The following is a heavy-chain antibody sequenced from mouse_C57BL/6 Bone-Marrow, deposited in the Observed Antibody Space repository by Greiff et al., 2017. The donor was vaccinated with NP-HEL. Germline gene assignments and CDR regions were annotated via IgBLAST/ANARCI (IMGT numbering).Heavy chain of an antibody. CDR1: GYTFTSYW. Sequence: QVQLQQPGAELVKPGASVKLSCKASGYTFTSYWMHWVKQRPGQGLEWIGMIHPNSGSTNYNEKFKSKATLTVDKSSSTAYMQLSSLTSEDSAVYYCARWKLVDYDYFDYWGQGTTLTVSS. CDR3: ARWKLVDYDYFDY. D-gene: IGHD2-4*01. V-gene: IGHV1-64*01. CDR2: IHPNSGST. J-gene: IGHJ2*01.